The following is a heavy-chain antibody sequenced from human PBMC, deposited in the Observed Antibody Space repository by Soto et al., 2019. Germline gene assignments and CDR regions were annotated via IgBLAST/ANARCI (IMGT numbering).Heavy chain of an antibody. CDR3: ARDSSFPAARLHYFDY. D-gene: IGHD6-6*01. Sequence: SETLSLPCAVSGGSICSSNWWGWVRQPPGKGLEWIGEINHSGSTNYNPSLKSRVTISVDTSKNQFSLKLSSVTAADTAVYYCARDSSFPAARLHYFDYWGQGTLVTVSS. V-gene: IGHV4-4*02. CDR2: INHSGST. CDR1: GGSICSSNW. J-gene: IGHJ4*02.